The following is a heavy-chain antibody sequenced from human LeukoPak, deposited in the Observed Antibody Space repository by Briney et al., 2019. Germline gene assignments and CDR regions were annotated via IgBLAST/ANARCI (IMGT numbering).Heavy chain of an antibody. D-gene: IGHD4-17*01. CDR2: ISGGGVST. V-gene: IGHV3-23*01. Sequence: PGGSLRLSCAATGFTFGSYAMSWVRQAPGKGLEWVSGISGGGVSTYYADSVKGRFTISRDNTKNTLYLQMNSLRAEDTAVYYCAKYGTTVTTSFDYWGQGTLVTVSS. CDR1: GFTFGSYA. J-gene: IGHJ4*02. CDR3: AKYGTTVTTSFDY.